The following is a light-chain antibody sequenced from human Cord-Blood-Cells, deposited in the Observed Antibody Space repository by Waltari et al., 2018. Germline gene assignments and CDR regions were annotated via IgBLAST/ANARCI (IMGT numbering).Light chain of an antibody. V-gene: IGKV2-28*01. CDR3: MQALQTPRT. Sequence: DIVMTQSPLSLPVTPGEPASISCRSSQSLLHSNGYNYLDWYLQKPGQSPQLLIYLGSNRASGVHDRFRGSGSGTEFTLKSSRVEAEDVGVYYCMQALQTPRTFGQGTKVEIK. CDR2: LGS. J-gene: IGKJ1*01. CDR1: QSLLHSNGYNY.